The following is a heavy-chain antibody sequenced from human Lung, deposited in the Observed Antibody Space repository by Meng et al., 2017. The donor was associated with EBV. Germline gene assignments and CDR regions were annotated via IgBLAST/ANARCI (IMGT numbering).Heavy chain of an antibody. CDR3: ARDYYYDRSNYFDY. CDR1: GYAFTNYG. Sequence: QVQLVQSGSELKKPGASVKVSCKSSGYAFTNYGISWVRQAPGQGLEWMGWISAYNGNTNYAQKLQGRVTMTTDTSTSTAYMEVRSLRSDDTAVYYCARDYYYDRSNYFDYWGQGTLVTVSS. CDR2: ISAYNGNT. J-gene: IGHJ4*02. V-gene: IGHV1-18*01. D-gene: IGHD3-22*01.